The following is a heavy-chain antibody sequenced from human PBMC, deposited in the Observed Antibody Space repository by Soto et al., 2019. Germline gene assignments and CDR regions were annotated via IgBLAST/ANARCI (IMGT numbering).Heavy chain of an antibody. Sequence: PGGSLRLSCAASGFTFSSFWMTWVRQAPGMGLEWVANIKQDGREKNYVESVKGRFTISRDNAKSSLYLQMNSLRVEDTALYYCAKSDIARVVIHSFDYWGQGTLVTVSS. J-gene: IGHJ4*02. D-gene: IGHD5-12*01. CDR3: AKSDIARVVIHSFDY. CDR2: IKQDGREK. CDR1: GFTFSSFW. V-gene: IGHV3-7*03.